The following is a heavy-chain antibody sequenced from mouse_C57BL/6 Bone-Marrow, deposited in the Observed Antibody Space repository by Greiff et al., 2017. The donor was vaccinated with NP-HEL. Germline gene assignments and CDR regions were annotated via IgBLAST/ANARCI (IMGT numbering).Heavy chain of an antibody. CDR2: IWTGGGT. D-gene: IGHD2-4*01. V-gene: IGHV2-9-1*01. J-gene: IGHJ2*01. Sequence: VNLVESGPGLVAPSQSLSITCTVSGFSLTSYAISWVRQPPGKGLEWLGVIWTGGGTNYNSALKSRLSISKDNSKSQVFLKMNSLQTDDTARYYCARNGPSDYDGPFDYWGQGTTLTVSS. CDR1: GFSLTSYA. CDR3: ARNGPSDYDGPFDY.